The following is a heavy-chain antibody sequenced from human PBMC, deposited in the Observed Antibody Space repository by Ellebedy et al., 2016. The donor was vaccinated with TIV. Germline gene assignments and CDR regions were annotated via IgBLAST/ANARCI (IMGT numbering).Heavy chain of an antibody. Sequence: MPSETLSLTCSVSGASIDKHDYYWSWLRQSPGKGLEWIGYIYYTGKTYYNPSLEIRVSLSVDTSKNEFSLEVFSVTAADTAVYFCARDLYLNVHLWPRAFEIWGQGAMVTVSS. CDR2: IYYTGKT. CDR3: ARDLYLNVHLWPRAFEI. J-gene: IGHJ3*02. D-gene: IGHD1-1*01. V-gene: IGHV4-30-4*01. CDR1: GASIDKHDYY.